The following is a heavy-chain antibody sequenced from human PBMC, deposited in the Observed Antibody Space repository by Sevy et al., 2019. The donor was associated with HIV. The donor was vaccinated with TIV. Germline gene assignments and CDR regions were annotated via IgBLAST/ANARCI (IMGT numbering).Heavy chain of an antibody. V-gene: IGHV3-48*02. CDR3: ARDPEDIVVVVAATGGAFDI. CDR2: ISSSSSTI. Sequence: GGSLRLSCAASGFTFSSYSMNWVRQAPGKGLKWVSYISSSSSTIYYADSVKGRFTISRDNAKNSLYLQMNSLRDEDTAVYYCARDPEDIVVVVAATGGAFDIWGQRTMVTVS. J-gene: IGHJ3*02. D-gene: IGHD2-15*01. CDR1: GFTFSSYS.